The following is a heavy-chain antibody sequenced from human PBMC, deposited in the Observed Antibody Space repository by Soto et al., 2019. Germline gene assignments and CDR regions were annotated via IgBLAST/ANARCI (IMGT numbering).Heavy chain of an antibody. J-gene: IGHJ4*01. CDR2: IYHGGTT. CDR3: ARVHVMVVAGSTFDY. D-gene: IGHD6-19*01. Sequence: SETLSLTCAVSGYSINSGSYWAWIRRPPGKGPEWIASIYHGGTTFYNPSLKSRITISVDTSNNQLSLKLTSVTAADTAVYYCARVHVMVVAGSTFDYWGHGTLVTVS. CDR1: GYSINSGSY. V-gene: IGHV4-38-2*01.